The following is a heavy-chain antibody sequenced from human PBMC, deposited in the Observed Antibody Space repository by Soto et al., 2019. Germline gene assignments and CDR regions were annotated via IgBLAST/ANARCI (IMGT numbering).Heavy chain of an antibody. CDR2: IPYDGSNK. Sequence: PGGSLRLSCAASGFTFSSYGMHWVRQAPGKGLEWVAVIPYDGSNKYYADSVKGRFTISRDNSKNTLYLQMNSLRAEDTAVYYCAKDRRYYGSGSYFDPWGQGTLVTVSS. V-gene: IGHV3-30*18. D-gene: IGHD3-10*01. J-gene: IGHJ5*02. CDR3: AKDRRYYGSGSYFDP. CDR1: GFTFSSYG.